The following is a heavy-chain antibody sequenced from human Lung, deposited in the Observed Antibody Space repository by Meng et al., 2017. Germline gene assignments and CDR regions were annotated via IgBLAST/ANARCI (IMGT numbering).Heavy chain of an antibody. V-gene: IGHV4-34*01. CDR3: ARGPTTMAHDFDY. CDR2: INHSGST. J-gene: IGHJ4*02. Sequence: QVQLRQWGAGLLKPSETLALTCVVSGGSFSDYYWSWIRRPPGKGLEWIGEINHSGSTNYNPSLESRATISVDTSQNHLSLKLSYVTAADSAVYYCARGPTTMAHDFDYWGQGTLVTVSS. CDR1: GGSFSDYY. D-gene: IGHD4-11*01.